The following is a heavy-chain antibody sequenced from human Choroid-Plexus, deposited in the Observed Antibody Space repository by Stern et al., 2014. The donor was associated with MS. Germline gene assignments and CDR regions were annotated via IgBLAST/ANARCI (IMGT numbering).Heavy chain of an antibody. D-gene: IGHD2/OR15-2a*01. CDR3: AKDRQYLTYFFDH. V-gene: IGHV3-30*18. CDR1: GFTFGSCA. J-gene: IGHJ5*02. Sequence: VQLVESGGGVVQPGRPLRLSCVASGFTFGSCAMHWVRQAPGKGLEWVAGVSYDGSNKYYAASVKGRFTISRDNSQNTLYMQMSSLRPEDMAVYYCAKDRQYLTYFFDHWGQGSLVTVSS. CDR2: VSYDGSNK.